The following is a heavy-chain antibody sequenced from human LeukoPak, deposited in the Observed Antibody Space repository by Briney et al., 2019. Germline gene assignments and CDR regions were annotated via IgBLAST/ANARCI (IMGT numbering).Heavy chain of an antibody. J-gene: IGHJ1*01. Sequence: GGSLRLSCVASGFAFSTNWMNWVRQAPGGGLEWVANIGQGGSHVNYADSVKGRFSISRDNARNSLFLQLNNLRAEDTAVYYCASSYLKHWGQGTLVTVSS. CDR2: IGQGGSHV. CDR3: ASSYLKH. CDR1: GFAFSTNW. V-gene: IGHV3-7*01.